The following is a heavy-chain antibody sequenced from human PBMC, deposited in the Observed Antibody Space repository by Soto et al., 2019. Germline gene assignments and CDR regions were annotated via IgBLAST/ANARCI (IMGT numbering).Heavy chain of an antibody. J-gene: IGHJ6*03. D-gene: IGHD3-16*02. V-gene: IGHV4-59*01. CDR2: IYYSGST. CDR1: GGSISSYY. CDR3: ARGHLGELSLYTPQDYYYYMDV. Sequence: SETLSLTCTVSGGSISSYYWSWIRQPPGKGLEWIGYIYYSGSTNYNPSLKSRVTISVDTSKNQFSLKLSSVTAADTAVYYCARGHLGELSLYTPQDYYYYMDVWGKGTTVTVSS.